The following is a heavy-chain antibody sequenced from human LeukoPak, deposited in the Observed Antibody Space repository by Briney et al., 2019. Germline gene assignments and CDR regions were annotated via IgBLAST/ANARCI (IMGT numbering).Heavy chain of an antibody. Sequence: PGGSLRLSCAASGFTFKSYSMNWVRQAPGKGTEWISYISSISRVIYYADSVKGRFTISRDNAKNSLSLQMNSLRAEDTAVYYCVREESESYPFDSWGQGTLVIVSS. V-gene: IGHV3-48*01. CDR2: ISSISRVI. D-gene: IGHD1-26*01. CDR3: VREESESYPFDS. CDR1: GFTFKSYS. J-gene: IGHJ4*02.